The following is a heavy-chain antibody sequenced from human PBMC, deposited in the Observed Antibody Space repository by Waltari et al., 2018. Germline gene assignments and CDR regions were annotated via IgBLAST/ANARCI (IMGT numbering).Heavy chain of an antibody. J-gene: IGHJ6*02. D-gene: IGHD3-10*01. CDR1: GFTFSSYA. CDR2: ISGSGGRT. Sequence: EVQLLESGGGLVQPGGSLRLSCAASGFTFSSYAMSWVRQAPGKGLEWVSAISGSGGRTYYADSVKGRFTISRDNSKNTLYLQMNSLRAEDTAVYYCAKLVAGLGGMDVWGQGTTVTVSS. CDR3: AKLVAGLGGMDV. V-gene: IGHV3-23*01.